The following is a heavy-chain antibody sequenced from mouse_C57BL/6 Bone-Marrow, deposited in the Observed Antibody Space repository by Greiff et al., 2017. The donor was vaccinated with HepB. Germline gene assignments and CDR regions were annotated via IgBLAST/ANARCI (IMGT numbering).Heavy chain of an antibody. CDR3: ARDYYYGSSYVHFDY. CDR2: IDPNSGGT. J-gene: IGHJ2*01. D-gene: IGHD1-1*01. CDR1: GYTFTSYW. Sequence: QVQLQQPGAELVKPGASVKLSCKASGYTFTSYWMHWVKQRPGRGLEWIGRIDPNSGGTKYNEKFKSKATLTVDKPSSTAYMQLSSLTSEDSAVYYCARDYYYGSSYVHFDYWGQGTTLTVSS. V-gene: IGHV1-72*01.